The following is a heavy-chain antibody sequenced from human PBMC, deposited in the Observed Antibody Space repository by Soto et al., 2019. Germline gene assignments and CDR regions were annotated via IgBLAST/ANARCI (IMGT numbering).Heavy chain of an antibody. Sequence: QVQLVQSGAEVKKPGASVKVSCRTSGFTFTAYYMHWVRQAPGQGLDWIGWISPNTGVTNYAQKFQVRVTMTRDPSINTGYLDLNTLRPADTAVYFWATDSGTSYPGYWGQGTLVTVSS. D-gene: IGHD6-6*01. CDR1: GFTFTAYY. V-gene: IGHV1-2*02. CDR3: ATDSGTSYPGY. J-gene: IGHJ4*02. CDR2: ISPNTGVT.